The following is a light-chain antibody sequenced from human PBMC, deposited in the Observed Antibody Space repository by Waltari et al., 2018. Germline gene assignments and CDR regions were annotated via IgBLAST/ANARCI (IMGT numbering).Light chain of an antibody. V-gene: IGKV3-15*01. CDR2: DAS. CDR3: QQYNNWPPLT. J-gene: IGKJ4*01. CDR1: QSISSN. Sequence: EIVMTQSQGTLSVSPGERVPISCRASQSISSNLAWYQHKPGQAPRLLMYDASTRATGIPARFSGSGSGTVFTLTISSLQSEDFAVYYCQQYNNWPPLTFGGGTKVEIK.